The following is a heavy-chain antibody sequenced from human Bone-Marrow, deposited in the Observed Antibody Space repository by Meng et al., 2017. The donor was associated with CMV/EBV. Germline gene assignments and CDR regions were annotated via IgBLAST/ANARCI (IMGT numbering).Heavy chain of an antibody. CDR1: GSTFSSYA. V-gene: IGHV3-30*04. Sequence: GGSLRLSCAASGSTFSSYAMHWVRQAPGKGLEWVAVISYDGSNKYYADSVKGRFTISRDNSKNTLYLQMNSLRAEDTAVYYCARDQKGCSSTSCANNYYYYGMDVWGQGTTVTVSS. CDR2: ISYDGSNK. CDR3: ARDQKGCSSTSCANNYYYYGMDV. J-gene: IGHJ6*02. D-gene: IGHD2-2*01.